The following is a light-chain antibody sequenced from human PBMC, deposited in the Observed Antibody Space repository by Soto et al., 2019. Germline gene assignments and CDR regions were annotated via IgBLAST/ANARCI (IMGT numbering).Light chain of an antibody. CDR3: QQYYHWPGT. CDR1: QSISSW. V-gene: IGKV1-5*01. Sequence: DIQMTQSPSTLSASVGDRVTITCRASQSISSWLAWYQQKPGKAPKLLIYDASSLESGVPSRFSGSGSGTEFTLTISSLQSEDIAIYYCQQYYHWPGTFGGGTKVDIK. J-gene: IGKJ4*01. CDR2: DAS.